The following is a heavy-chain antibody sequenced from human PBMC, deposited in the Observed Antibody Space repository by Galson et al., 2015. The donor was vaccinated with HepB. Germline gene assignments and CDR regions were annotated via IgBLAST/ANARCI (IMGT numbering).Heavy chain of an antibody. J-gene: IGHJ4*02. Sequence: SLRLSCAASGFTFSSYGMHWVRQAPGKGLEWVAVISYDGSNKYYADSVKGRFTISRDNSKNTLYLQMNSLRAEDTAVYYCAKDPAILLAAAGGQFDYWGQGTLVTVSS. CDR2: ISYDGSNK. CDR1: GFTFSSYG. CDR3: AKDPAILLAAAGGQFDY. V-gene: IGHV3-30*18. D-gene: IGHD6-13*01.